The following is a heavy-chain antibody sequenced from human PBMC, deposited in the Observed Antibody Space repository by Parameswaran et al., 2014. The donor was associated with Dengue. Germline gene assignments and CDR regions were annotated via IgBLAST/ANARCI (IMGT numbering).Heavy chain of an antibody. V-gene: IGHV3-30*04. CDR3: ARVTWGYGSSWSGAGGMDV. J-gene: IGHJ6*02. Sequence: WIRQPPGKGLEWVAVISYDGSNKYYADSVKGRFTISRDNSKNTLYLQMNSLRAEDTAVYYCARVTWGYGSSWSGAGGMDVWGQGTTVTVSS. D-gene: IGHD6-13*01. CDR2: ISYDGSNK.